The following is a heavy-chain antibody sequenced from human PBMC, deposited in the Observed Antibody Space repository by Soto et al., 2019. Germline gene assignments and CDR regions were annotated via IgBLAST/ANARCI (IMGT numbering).Heavy chain of an antibody. Sequence: PSETLSLTCTVSGGSISSGDYYWSWVRQPPGKGLEWIGYIYYSGSTYYNPSLKSRVTISVGTSKNQFSLKLSSVTAADTAVYYCARERGVRSWWFDPWGQGTLVTVSS. CDR3: ARERGVRSWWFDP. V-gene: IGHV4-30-4*01. J-gene: IGHJ5*02. CDR2: IYYSGST. D-gene: IGHD3-16*01. CDR1: GGSISSGDYY.